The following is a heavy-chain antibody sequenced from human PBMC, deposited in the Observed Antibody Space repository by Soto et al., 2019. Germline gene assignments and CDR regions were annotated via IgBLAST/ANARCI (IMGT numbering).Heavy chain of an antibody. CDR2: ISSSGAFT. V-gene: IGHV3-23*01. CDR1: GFTFNSND. CDR3: VKHQVSLVRGISPFDY. J-gene: IGHJ4*02. D-gene: IGHD3-10*01. Sequence: EVQLLESGGGLVQPGGALRLSCAVSGFTFNSNDMTWVRQAPGKGLEWVSTISSSGAFTYHADSVRGRLTISRDNSKNTVYLQMKSLRAEDTAVYYCVKHQVSLVRGISPFDYWGQGALVTVSS.